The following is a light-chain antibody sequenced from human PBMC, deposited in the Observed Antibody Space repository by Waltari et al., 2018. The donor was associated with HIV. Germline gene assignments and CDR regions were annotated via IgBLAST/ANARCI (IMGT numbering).Light chain of an antibody. CDR3: GTWDSSLSAMV. CDR2: DND. Sequence: QSVLTQPPSVSAAPGQKVTISCSGSSSNIGKSYVSWYQQVPETAPRLLSYDNDKRPSGIPDRFSGSKSGTSATLGITGLQTGDEADYYCGTWDSSLSAMVFGGGTKLTVL. J-gene: IGLJ2*01. V-gene: IGLV1-51*01. CDR1: SSNIGKSY.